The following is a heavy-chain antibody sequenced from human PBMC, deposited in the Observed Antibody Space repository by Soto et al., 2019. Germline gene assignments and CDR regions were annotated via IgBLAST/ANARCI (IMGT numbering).Heavy chain of an antibody. J-gene: IGHJ6*02. CDR1: GFTFSSYG. CDR3: AKDLAFSMDV. V-gene: IGHV3-30*18. Sequence: QVQLVESRGGLVQPGRSLRLSCAASGFTFSSYGMHWVRQAPGKGLEWVAVISYDGSNKYYADSVKGRFTISRDNSKNTLYLQINSLRAEDTAVYYCAKDLAFSMDVWGQGTTVTVSS. CDR2: ISYDGSNK.